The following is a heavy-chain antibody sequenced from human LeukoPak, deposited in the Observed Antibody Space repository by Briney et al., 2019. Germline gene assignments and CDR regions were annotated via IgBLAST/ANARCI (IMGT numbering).Heavy chain of an antibody. J-gene: IGHJ4*02. CDR2: INHSGST. Sequence: PSETLSLTCAVYGGSFSGYYWSWIRQPPGKGLEWIGEINHSGSTNYNPSLKSRVTISVDTSKNQFSLKLSSVTAADTAVYYCATQSGYYSRRVDYWGQGTLVTVSS. V-gene: IGHV4-34*01. CDR3: ATQSGYYSRRVDY. CDR1: GGSFSGYY. D-gene: IGHD3-22*01.